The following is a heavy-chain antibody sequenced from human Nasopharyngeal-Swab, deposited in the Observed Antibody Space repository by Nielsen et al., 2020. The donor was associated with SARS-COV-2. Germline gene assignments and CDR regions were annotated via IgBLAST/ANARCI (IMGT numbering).Heavy chain of an antibody. CDR1: GFALNNFV. CDR3: VREGGTSGRAGYFDY. D-gene: IGHD2-2*01. Sequence: GGSLRLSCAASGFALNNFVMQWIRQAPGKGLEWVAVVPSDGSKGQYADSVEGRFTFYRDNSRNMVHLQMNSLRDEDTAVYYCVREGGTSGRAGYFDYWGQGTLATVSS. CDR2: VPSDGSKG. V-gene: IGHV3-30-3*01. J-gene: IGHJ4*02.